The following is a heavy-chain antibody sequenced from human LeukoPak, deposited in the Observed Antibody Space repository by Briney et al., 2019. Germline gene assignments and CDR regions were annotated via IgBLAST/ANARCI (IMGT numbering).Heavy chain of an antibody. J-gene: IGHJ6*02. CDR3: ARDMKSLERTGGTWQLVHSLLGMDV. CDR1: GFTFSSNW. CDR2: IKPDGSAE. Sequence: GGSLRLSCATSGFTFSSNWMSWVRHVPGRGLDWVANIKPDGSAEYYAASVKGRFTVSRDNAKNSLYLQMNSLRAEDTAVYYCARDMKSLERTGGTWQLVHSLLGMDVWGQGTTVTVPS. V-gene: IGHV3-7*03. D-gene: IGHD6-6*01.